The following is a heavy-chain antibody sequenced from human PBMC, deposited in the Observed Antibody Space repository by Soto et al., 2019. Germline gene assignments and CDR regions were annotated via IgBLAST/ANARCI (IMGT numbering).Heavy chain of an antibody. CDR1: GSTLSTYA. J-gene: IGHJ4*02. V-gene: IGHV3-23*01. CDR3: TKLMATGTNY. Sequence: EVQLWESGGGLVQPGGSLRLSCAASGSTLSTYAMSWVRQAPGKGLEWVASISASGGNSYHAGSVKGRFTISRDNSKSTLYLQMNSLGTEDTARYYCTKLMATGTNYWGQGILVTVSS. D-gene: IGHD1-1*01. CDR2: ISASGGNS.